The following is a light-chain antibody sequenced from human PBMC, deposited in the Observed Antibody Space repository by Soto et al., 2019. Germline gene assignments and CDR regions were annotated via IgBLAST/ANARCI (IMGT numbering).Light chain of an antibody. CDR3: QQFGSWT. Sequence: EIVLTQSPGTLSVSPGERATLSCRASQTISSNNLAWYKQKPGQAPSLLLYGTSSSATGIPDRFSGGGSGTDFTLTISRLEPEDSAMYYCQQFGSWTFGQGTKVEI. J-gene: IGKJ1*01. V-gene: IGKV3-20*01. CDR1: QTISSNN. CDR2: GTS.